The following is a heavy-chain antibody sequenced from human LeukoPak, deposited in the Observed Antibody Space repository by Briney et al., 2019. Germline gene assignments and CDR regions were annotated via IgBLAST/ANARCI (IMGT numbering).Heavy chain of an antibody. V-gene: IGHV3-23*01. CDR3: AKATTVTRRYYFDY. CDR1: GFTFSSYA. Sequence: GGSLRLSCAASGFTFSSYAMSWVRQAPGKGLEWVSDISGSGGSTYYADSVKGRFTISRDNSKNTLYLQMNSLRAEDTAVYYCAKATTVTRRYYFDYWGQGTLVTVSS. J-gene: IGHJ4*02. CDR2: ISGSGGST. D-gene: IGHD4-17*01.